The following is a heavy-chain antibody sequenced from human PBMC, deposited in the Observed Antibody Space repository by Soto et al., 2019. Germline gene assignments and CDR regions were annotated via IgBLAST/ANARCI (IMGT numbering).Heavy chain of an antibody. CDR1: GFTVSSNY. CDR2: IYSGGST. V-gene: IGHV3-53*01. J-gene: IGHJ6*02. D-gene: IGHD3-10*01. CDR3: ARDIGHYYGSGSYSYYYYGMDV. Sequence: GGSLRLSCAASGFTVSSNYMSWVRQARGKGLEWVSVIYSGGSTYYADSVKGRFTISRDNSKNTLYLQMNSLRAEDTAVYYCARDIGHYYGSGSYSYYYYGMDVWGQGTTVTVSS.